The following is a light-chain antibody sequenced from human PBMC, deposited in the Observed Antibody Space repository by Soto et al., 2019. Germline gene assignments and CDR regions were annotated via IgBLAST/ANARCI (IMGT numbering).Light chain of an antibody. CDR3: QQYNNWPPWT. V-gene: IGKV3-15*01. CDR2: GAS. CDR1: QSVSSD. J-gene: IGKJ1*01. Sequence: EIVMTQSPATLSVSPGESVTLSCRASQSVSSDLAWYQQKPGQAPRLLISGASTRATGIPARFSGTGSGTEFTLTISSLQSEDFAVYYCQQYNNWPPWTFGQGTKLEIK.